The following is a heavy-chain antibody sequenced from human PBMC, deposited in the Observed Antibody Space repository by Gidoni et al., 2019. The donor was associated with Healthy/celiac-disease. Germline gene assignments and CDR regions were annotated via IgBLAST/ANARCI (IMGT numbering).Heavy chain of an antibody. CDR1: GFTFSSYG. V-gene: IGHV3-30*18. CDR3: AKDFRIAVAGNDAFDI. Sequence: QVQLVESGGGVVQPGRSLRLSCAAPGFTFSSYGMHWVRQAPGKGLEWVAVISYDGSNKYYADSVKGRFTISRDNSKNTLYLQMNSLRAEDTAVYYCAKDFRIAVAGNDAFDIWGQGTMVTVSS. D-gene: IGHD6-19*01. J-gene: IGHJ3*02. CDR2: ISYDGSNK.